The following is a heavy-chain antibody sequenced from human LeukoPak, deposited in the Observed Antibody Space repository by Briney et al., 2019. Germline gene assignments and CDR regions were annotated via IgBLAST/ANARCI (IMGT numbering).Heavy chain of an antibody. D-gene: IGHD3-10*01. V-gene: IGHV4-34*01. J-gene: IGHJ4*02. CDR3: ARGLGAILWFGELLSPGYFDY. CDR1: GGSFSGYY. Sequence: SETLSLTCAVYGGSFSGYYWSWLRQPPGKGLEWMGEINHSGSTNYNPSLKSRVTISVDTSKNQFSLKLSCVTAADTAVYYCARGLGAILWFGELLSPGYFDYWGQGTLVTVSS. CDR2: INHSGST.